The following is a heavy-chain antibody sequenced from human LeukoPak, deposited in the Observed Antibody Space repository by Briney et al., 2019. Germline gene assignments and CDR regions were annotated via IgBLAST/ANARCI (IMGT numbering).Heavy chain of an antibody. Sequence: KPSETLTLTCTVSGGSISSSLYHWGWIRQPPGKNLEWLGSGYYNRSYHNNPDLKSRVTISDDIFKDQFPLNLSSVTAAETAVYYCARQEIGLRSFDPWGQGTLVTVSS. CDR2: GYYNRSY. J-gene: IGHJ5*02. CDR1: GGSISSSLYH. D-gene: IGHD3/OR15-3a*01. CDR3: ARQEIGLRSFDP. V-gene: IGHV4-39*01.